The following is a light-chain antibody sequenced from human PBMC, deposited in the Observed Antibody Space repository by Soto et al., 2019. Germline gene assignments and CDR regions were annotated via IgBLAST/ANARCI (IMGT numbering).Light chain of an antibody. V-gene: IGKV1-27*01. J-gene: IGKJ4*01. Sequence: DIQMTQSPSSLSASVGDRVTITWRAIQGISNYLDCYQQKPGKVPKILIYASSTLQSGVPSRFSGSGSGTDFTLTISSLQPEDFATYHSKKYDSXPLTCGGGTKV. CDR1: QGISNY. CDR2: ASS. CDR3: KKYDSXPLT.